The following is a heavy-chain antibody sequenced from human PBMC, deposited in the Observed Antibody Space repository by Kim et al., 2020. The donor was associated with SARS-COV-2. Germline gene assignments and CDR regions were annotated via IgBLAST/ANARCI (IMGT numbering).Heavy chain of an antibody. CDR3: ARESTYDYTAYGMDV. J-gene: IGHJ6*02. Sequence: DTMKGRYTISRENAKNSLYLQMNNLRDEDTAVYYCARESTYDYTAYGMDVWGQGTTVTVSS. D-gene: IGHD4-4*01. V-gene: IGHV3-48*02.